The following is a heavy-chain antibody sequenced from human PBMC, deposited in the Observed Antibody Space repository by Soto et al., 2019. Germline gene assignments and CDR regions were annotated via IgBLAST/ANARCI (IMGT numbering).Heavy chain of an antibody. CDR2: IHSDGSTT. V-gene: IGHV3-74*01. CDR3: VRGDKGGFDL. CDR1: GFTFNYYW. D-gene: IGHD2-21*02. J-gene: IGHJ3*01. Sequence: EVQLVQSEEGLVQRGGSLRLSFAASGFTFNYYWMHWVRQAPGQGLVWVSHIHSDGSTTTYADSVKGRFTISRDNAKNTLYLQMNCLRAEDTAVYYCVRGDKGGFDLWGQGTTVTVSS.